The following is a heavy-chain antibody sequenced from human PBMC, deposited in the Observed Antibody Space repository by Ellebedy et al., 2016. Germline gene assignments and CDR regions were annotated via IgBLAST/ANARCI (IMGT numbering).Heavy chain of an antibody. Sequence: SVKVSCKASGGNFSTYIITWVRQAPGQGLEWMGGITPMFGTQNYARRFQGRVTITADESTSTAYMELTSLRSDDTAVYYCARGGAVLLYTDSGGSAKIFDDWGQGTLVTVSS. V-gene: IGHV1-69*13. CDR1: GGNFSTYI. J-gene: IGHJ4*02. D-gene: IGHD3-10*01. CDR3: ARGGAVLLYTDSGGSAKIFDD. CDR2: ITPMFGTQ.